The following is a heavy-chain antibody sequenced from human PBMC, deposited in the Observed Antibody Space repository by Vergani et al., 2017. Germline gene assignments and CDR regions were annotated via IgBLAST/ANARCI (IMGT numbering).Heavy chain of an antibody. CDR2: LPTTGGA. CDR3: AGDTHSWQRADR. J-gene: IGHJ5*02. CDR1: GVSVTDYN. V-gene: IGHV4-59*02. D-gene: IGHD6-13*01. Sequence: QAQLQASGPGLVKPSETLSLTCHVFGVSVTDYNCNWIRQAPGKGLEWIGSLPTTGGATHARHNPSLKSRVSISVDTSKSQFSLRLTSVTAADSAIYYCAGDTHSWQRADRWGQGLLVSVSS.